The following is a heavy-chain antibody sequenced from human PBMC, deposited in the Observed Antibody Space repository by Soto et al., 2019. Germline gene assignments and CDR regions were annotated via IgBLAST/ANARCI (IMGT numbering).Heavy chain of an antibody. Sequence: ASVKVSCKASGYTFTNYYMHWVRRAPGQGLEWMGGIIPIFGTANYAQKFQGRVTITADESTSTAYMELSSLRSEDTAVYYCARHPGGRGYYYGMDVWG. CDR2: IIPIFGTA. J-gene: IGHJ6*02. D-gene: IGHD2-15*01. V-gene: IGHV1-69*13. CDR1: GYTFTNYY. CDR3: ARHPGGRGYYYGMDV.